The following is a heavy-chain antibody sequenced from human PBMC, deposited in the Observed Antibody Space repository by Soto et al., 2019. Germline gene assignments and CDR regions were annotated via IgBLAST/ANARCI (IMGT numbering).Heavy chain of an antibody. J-gene: IGHJ4*02. D-gene: IGHD3-10*01. CDR3: AKGGMVRGVSADY. V-gene: IGHV3-23*01. CDR2: ISGSGGST. CDR1: GFTFSSYA. Sequence: EVQLLESGGGLVQPGGSLRLSCAASGFTFSSYAMSWVRQAPGKGLEWVSAISGSGGSTYYADSVKGRFTISRDNSTNTRYLQMNSLRAEDTAVYYCAKGGMVRGVSADYWGQGTLVTVSS.